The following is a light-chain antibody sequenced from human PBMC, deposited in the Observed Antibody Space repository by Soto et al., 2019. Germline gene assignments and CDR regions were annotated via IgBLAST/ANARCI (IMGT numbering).Light chain of an antibody. CDR2: ENK. J-gene: IGLJ3*02. CDR3: ATWDRSLTAKV. V-gene: IGLV1-51*02. CDR1: NSNIGNNY. Sequence: QSVLTQPPSVSAAPGQEVTIACSGNNSNIGNNYVSWYQQVPGKAPQILIYENKKRPSGTPDRFSGSKSGTSATLGITGLQAGDEADYYCATWDRSLTAKVFGGGTKLTVL.